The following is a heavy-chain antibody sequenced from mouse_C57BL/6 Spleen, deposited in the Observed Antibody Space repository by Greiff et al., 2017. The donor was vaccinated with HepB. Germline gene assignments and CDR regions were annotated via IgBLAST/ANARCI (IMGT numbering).Heavy chain of an antibody. J-gene: IGHJ2*01. CDR3: AEGYGFDY. V-gene: IGHV1-82*01. CDR1: GYAFSSSW. Sequence: VKLMESGPELVKPGASVKISCKASGYAFSSSWMNWVKQRPGKGLEWIGRIYPGDGDTNYNGKFKGKATLTADKSSSTAYMQLSSLTSEDSAVYFCAEGYGFDYWGQGTTLTVSS. CDR2: IYPGDGDT. D-gene: IGHD2-2*01.